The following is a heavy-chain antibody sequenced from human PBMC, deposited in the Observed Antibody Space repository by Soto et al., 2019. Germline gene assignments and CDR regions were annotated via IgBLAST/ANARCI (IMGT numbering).Heavy chain of an antibody. V-gene: IGHV2-5*02. J-gene: IGHJ2*01. CDR1: VVAVSTNNKG. Sequence: SVVAVSTNNKGVAWIRQPPGKALEWLALIYWDDDKRYSTSLKTRLTISKDTSKHQVVLTMTNMDPVDTATYFCQAVDGTRDCSTGSAFLLNRSTDL. D-gene: IGHD2-21*01. CDR3: QAVDGTRDCSTGSAFLLNRSTDL. CDR2: IYWDDDK.